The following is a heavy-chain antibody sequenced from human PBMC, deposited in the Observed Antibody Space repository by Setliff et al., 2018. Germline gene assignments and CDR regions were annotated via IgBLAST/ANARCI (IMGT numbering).Heavy chain of an antibody. CDR3: ARGGTFRYFDY. CDR2: INHRGST. V-gene: IGHV4-34*01. J-gene: IGHJ4*02. CDR1: GGTFSDYH. Sequence: PSETLSLTCAAYGGTFSDYHWTWIRQSPEKGLEWIGEINHRGSTNYNPSLKSRVTVSVDTSKNQFSLRLISVTAADTAVYYCARGGTFRYFDYWGQGTPVTVSS.